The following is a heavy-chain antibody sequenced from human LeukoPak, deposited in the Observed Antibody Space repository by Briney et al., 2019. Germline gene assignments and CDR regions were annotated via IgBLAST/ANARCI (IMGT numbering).Heavy chain of an antibody. D-gene: IGHD3-9*01. J-gene: IGHJ4*02. CDR3: SKWGDYDVLTGYYDSDF. CDR1: GFTFSNYA. V-gene: IGHV3-23*01. Sequence: GGSLRLSCAASGFTFSNYAMSWVRQAPGKGLGWVSAIVGRGGSTYYADSVKGRFSISRGNSKNTLFLQMNSLRVEDTALYYCSKWGDYDVLTGYYDSDFWGQGTLVTVSS. CDR2: IVGRGGST.